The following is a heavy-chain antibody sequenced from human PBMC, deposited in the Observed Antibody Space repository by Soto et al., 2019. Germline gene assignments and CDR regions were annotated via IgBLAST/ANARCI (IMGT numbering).Heavy chain of an antibody. J-gene: IGHJ2*01. D-gene: IGHD3-10*01. V-gene: IGHV4-59*01. CDR3: ARAGGSPGDYWYFDL. Sequence: SETLSLTCTVSGGSISSYYWSWIRQPPGKGLEWIGYIYYSGSTNYNPSLKSRVTISVDTSKNQFSLKLSSVTAADTAVYYCARAGGSPGDYWYFDLWGRGTLVTVSS. CDR1: GGSISSYY. CDR2: IYYSGST.